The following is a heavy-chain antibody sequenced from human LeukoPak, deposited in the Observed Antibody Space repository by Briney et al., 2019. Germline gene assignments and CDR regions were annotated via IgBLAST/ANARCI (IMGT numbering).Heavy chain of an antibody. V-gene: IGHV4-39*07. CDR3: ARDVSATTIAVAGTQAPYGMDV. Sequence: PSETLSLTCTVSGGSISSSSYYWGWIRQPPGKGLELIGSIYYSGSTYYNPSLKSRVTISVDTSKNQFSLKLSSVTAADTAVYYCARDVSATTIAVAGTQAPYGMDVWGQGTTVTVSS. CDR1: GGSISSSSYY. CDR2: IYYSGST. D-gene: IGHD6-19*01. J-gene: IGHJ6*02.